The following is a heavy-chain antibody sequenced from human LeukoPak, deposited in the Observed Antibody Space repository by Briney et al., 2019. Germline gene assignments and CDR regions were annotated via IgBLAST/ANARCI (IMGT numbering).Heavy chain of an antibody. CDR2: IIPIFGTT. V-gene: IGHV1-69*05. CDR1: GGTFSSYA. Sequence: SVKVSCKASGGTFSSYAISWVRQAPGQGLEWMGGIIPIFGTTNYAQKFQGRVTITTDESTRTAYMELSSLRSEGTAVYYCARGGKGRFLTHHYYMDVWGKGTTVSVSS. J-gene: IGHJ6*03. CDR3: ARGGKGRFLTHHYYMDV. D-gene: IGHD3-3*01.